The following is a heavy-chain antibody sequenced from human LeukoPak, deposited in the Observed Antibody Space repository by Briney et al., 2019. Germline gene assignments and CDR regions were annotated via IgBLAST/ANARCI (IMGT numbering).Heavy chain of an antibody. CDR1: GFTFSSYG. D-gene: IGHD2-2*01. CDR2: IRYDGSNK. Sequence: GGSLRLSCAASGFTFSSYGMHWVRQAPGKGLEWAAFIRYDGSNKYYADSVKGRFTISRDNSKNTLCLQMNSLRAQDTAVYYCAIDEYCSSTSCQYYYYYYMDVWGKGTTVTVSS. CDR3: AIDEYCSSTSCQYYYYYYMDV. J-gene: IGHJ6*03. V-gene: IGHV3-30*02.